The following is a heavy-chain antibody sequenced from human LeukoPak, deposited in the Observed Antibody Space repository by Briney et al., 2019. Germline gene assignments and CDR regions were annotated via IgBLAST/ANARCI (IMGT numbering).Heavy chain of an antibody. Sequence: RASVKVSCKASGYTFTSYGISWVRQAPGQGLEWMGWISAYNGNTNYAQKLQGRVTMTTDTSTSTAYMELRSLRSDDTAVYYCARDPKTYYYDSSGPYYFDYWGQGTLVTVSS. V-gene: IGHV1-18*01. CDR2: ISAYNGNT. D-gene: IGHD3-22*01. CDR1: GYTFTSYG. J-gene: IGHJ4*02. CDR3: ARDPKTYYYDSSGPYYFDY.